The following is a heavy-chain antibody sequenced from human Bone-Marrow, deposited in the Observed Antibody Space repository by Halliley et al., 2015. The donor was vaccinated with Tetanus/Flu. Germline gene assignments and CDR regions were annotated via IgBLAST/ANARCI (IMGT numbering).Heavy chain of an antibody. Sequence: TLSLTCAVYGGAFSGYYWSWIRQSPGKGLEWIGEINYDGTTDYNPSLNSRVTLSLDTIKKQVSLRVTSATAADTAIYYCARGNYPASWWFDSWGRGTLVTVSS. CDR1: GGAFSGYY. J-gene: IGHJ5*01. D-gene: IGHD3-10*01. CDR2: INYDGTT. V-gene: IGHV4-34*01. CDR3: ARGNYPASWWFDS.